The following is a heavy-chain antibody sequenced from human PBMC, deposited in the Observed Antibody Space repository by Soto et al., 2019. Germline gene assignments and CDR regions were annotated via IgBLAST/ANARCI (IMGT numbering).Heavy chain of an antibody. CDR2: ISSSSSYI. D-gene: IGHD2-15*01. J-gene: IGHJ4*02. CDR1: GFTFSSYS. V-gene: IGHV3-21*01. CDR3: ARARHSGKYYFDY. Sequence: GGSLRLSCAASGFTFSSYSMNWVRQAPGKGLEWVSSISSSSSYIYYADSVKGRFTISRDNAKNSLYLQMNSLRAEDTAVYYCARARHSGKYYFDYWGQGTLVTVSS.